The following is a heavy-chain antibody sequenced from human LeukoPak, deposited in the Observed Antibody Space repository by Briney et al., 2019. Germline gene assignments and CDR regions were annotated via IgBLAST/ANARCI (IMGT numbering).Heavy chain of an antibody. CDR3: AKAGRLEPYAFDI. D-gene: IGHD1-1*01. V-gene: IGHV3-9*03. CDR2: ISWNSGSI. Sequence: PGRSLRLSCAASGFTFDDYAMHWVRQAPGKGLEWVSGISWNSGSIGYADSVKGRFTIARDNAKNSLYLQMNSLRAEDMALYYCAKAGRLEPYAFDIWGQGTMVTVSS. J-gene: IGHJ3*02. CDR1: GFTFDDYA.